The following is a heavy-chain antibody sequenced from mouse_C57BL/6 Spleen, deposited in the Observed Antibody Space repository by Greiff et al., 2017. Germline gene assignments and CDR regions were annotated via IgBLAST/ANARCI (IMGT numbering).Heavy chain of an antibody. CDR1: GYTFTSYW. Sequence: QVQLQQPGAELVKPGASVKLSCKASGYTFTSYWMQWVKQRPGQGLEWIGEIDPSDSYTNYNQKFKGKATLTVDTSSSTAYMQLSSLTSEDSAVYYCARQPGSSYDYAMDYWGQGTSVTVSS. V-gene: IGHV1-50*01. CDR2: IDPSDSYT. CDR3: ARQPGSSYDYAMDY. D-gene: IGHD1-1*01. J-gene: IGHJ4*01.